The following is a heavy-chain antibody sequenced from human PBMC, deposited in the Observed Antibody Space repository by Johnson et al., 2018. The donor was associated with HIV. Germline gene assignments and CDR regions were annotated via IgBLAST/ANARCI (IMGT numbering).Heavy chain of an antibody. Sequence: VQLVESGGGVVRPGGSLRLSCEASGFTVDDYDMSWVRQVPGKGLEWVSGFYRNGGSSAYAASVKGRFTISRDDAKNSLYLQMNSLTVEDTALYYCARDPTTQNSRLTGDFGAFDIWGQGTMVIVSS. CDR2: FYRNGGSS. CDR3: ARDPTTQNSRLTGDFGAFDI. V-gene: IGHV3-20*04. CDR1: GFTVDDYD. D-gene: IGHD7-27*01. J-gene: IGHJ3*02.